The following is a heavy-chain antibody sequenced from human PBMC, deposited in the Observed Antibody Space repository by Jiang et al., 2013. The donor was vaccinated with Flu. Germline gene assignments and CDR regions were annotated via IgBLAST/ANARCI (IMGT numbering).Heavy chain of an antibody. CDR3: ARGYIAQTRGGWFDP. D-gene: IGHD4-23*01. Sequence: LLKPSETLSLTCAVYGGSFSGYYWSWIRQPPGKGLEWIGEINHSGSTNYNPSLKSRVTISVDASKNQFSLKLSSVTAADTAVYYCARGYIAQTRGGWFDPWGQGTLVTVSS. CDR1: GGSFSGYY. J-gene: IGHJ5*02. CDR2: INHSGST. V-gene: IGHV4-34*01.